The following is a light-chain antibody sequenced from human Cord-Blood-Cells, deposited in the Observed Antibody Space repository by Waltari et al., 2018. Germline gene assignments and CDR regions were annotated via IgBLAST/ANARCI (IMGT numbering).Light chain of an antibody. Sequence: DIVMTQSPATLSVSPGERATLSCRASQSVSSNLAWYQQKPGQAPRLLIYGASTRATGIPARFSGSGSGTEFTRTISSLQSEDFAVYYCQQYNNWPPFTFGPGTKGDIK. J-gene: IGKJ3*01. V-gene: IGKV3-15*01. CDR3: QQYNNWPPFT. CDR2: GAS. CDR1: QSVSSN.